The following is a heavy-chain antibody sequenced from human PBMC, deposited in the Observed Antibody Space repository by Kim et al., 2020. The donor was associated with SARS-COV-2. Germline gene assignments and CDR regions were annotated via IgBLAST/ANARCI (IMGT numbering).Heavy chain of an antibody. CDR2: ISYDGSNK. J-gene: IGHJ5*02. D-gene: IGHD5-12*01. Sequence: GGSLRLSCAASGFTFSSYAMHWVRQAPGKGLEWVAVISYDGSNKYYADSVKGRFTISRDNSKNTLYLQMNSLRAEDTAVYYCARGFSGYDPFNWFDPWGQGTLVTVSS. V-gene: IGHV3-30-3*01. CDR3: ARGFSGYDPFNWFDP. CDR1: GFTFSSYA.